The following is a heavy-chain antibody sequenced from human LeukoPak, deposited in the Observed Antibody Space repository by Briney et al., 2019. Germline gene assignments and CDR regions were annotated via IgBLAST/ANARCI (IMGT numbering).Heavy chain of an antibody. CDR2: IYYSGST. CDR3: ARGAYSYGYAFDI. D-gene: IGHD5-18*01. Sequence: PSETLSLTCTVSGGSISSYYWSWIRQPPGKGLEWIGYIYYSGSTNYSPSLKSRVTISVDTSKNQFSLKLSSVTAADTAVYYCARGAYSYGYAFDIWGQGTMVTVSS. CDR1: GGSISSYY. J-gene: IGHJ3*02. V-gene: IGHV4-59*08.